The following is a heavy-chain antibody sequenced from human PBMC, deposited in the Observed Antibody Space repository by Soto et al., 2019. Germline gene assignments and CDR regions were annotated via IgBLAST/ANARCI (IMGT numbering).Heavy chain of an antibody. V-gene: IGHV3-30*18. CDR3: AKGWEVGGVLGDH. Sequence: VQLVESGGGVVQPGTSLRLSCEASGFAFNKFGMHWVRQAPGKGLEWVAFISYDGSYQYYADSVQGRLTITRDNSVNTLNMQLNSLRREDRVVYYCAKGWEVGGVLGDHWGQGTLVPVSS. CDR2: ISYDGSYQ. D-gene: IGHD1-26*01. CDR1: GFAFNKFG. J-gene: IGHJ4*02.